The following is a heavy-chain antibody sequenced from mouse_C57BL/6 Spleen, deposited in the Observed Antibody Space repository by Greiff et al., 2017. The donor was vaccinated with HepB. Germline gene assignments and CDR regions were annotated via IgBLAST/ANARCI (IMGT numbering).Heavy chain of an antibody. CDR3: ARRETALTTSWFAY. CDR2: IDPSDSYT. D-gene: IGHD3-2*01. J-gene: IGHJ3*01. CDR1: GYTFTSYW. Sequence: VQLQQPGAELVMPGASVKLSCKASGYTFTSYWMHWVKQRPGHGLEWIGEIDPSDSYTNYNQKFKGKSTLTVDKSSSTTYMQLSSLTSEDAAVYDCARRETALTTSWFAYWGQGTLVTVSA. V-gene: IGHV1-69*01.